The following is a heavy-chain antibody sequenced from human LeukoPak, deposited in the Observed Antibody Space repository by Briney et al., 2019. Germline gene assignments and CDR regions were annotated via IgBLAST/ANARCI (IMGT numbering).Heavy chain of an antibody. Sequence: ASVKVSCKASGYTFTSYDINWVRQATGQGLEWLGWMNPNSGNTGYAQKFQGRVTVTRNTSISTAYMELSSLRSEDTAVYYCARFRYCSSTSCRKWGSNWFDPWGQGTLVTVSS. D-gene: IGHD2-2*01. V-gene: IGHV1-8*01. CDR2: MNPNSGNT. CDR3: ARFRYCSSTSCRKWGSNWFDP. J-gene: IGHJ5*02. CDR1: GYTFTSYD.